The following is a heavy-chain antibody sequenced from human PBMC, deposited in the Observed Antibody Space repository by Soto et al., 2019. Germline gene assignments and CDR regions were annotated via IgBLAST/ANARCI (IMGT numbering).Heavy chain of an antibody. CDR2: IDPSDSYT. V-gene: IGHV5-10-1*01. CDR3: ASGRDSHGGVLPYYYYYGMDV. Sequence: GSLKISCNGSGYSFTSYWISWVRQMPWKGLEWMGRIDPSDSYTDYSPSFQGHVTISADKSISTAYLQWSSLKASDTAMYYCASGRDSHGGVLPYYYYYGMDVWGQGTTVTVSS. CDR1: GYSFTSYW. D-gene: IGHD3-16*01. J-gene: IGHJ6*02.